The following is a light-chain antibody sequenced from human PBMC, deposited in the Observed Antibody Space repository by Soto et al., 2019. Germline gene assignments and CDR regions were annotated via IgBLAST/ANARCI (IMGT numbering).Light chain of an antibody. CDR3: QQYHTSPYT. V-gene: IGKV1-5*01. CDR1: QSIGTW. CDR2: DAS. J-gene: IGKJ2*01. Sequence: DIQMTQSPSTLSASVGDRVTITCRASQSIGTWLAWYQQEPGKAPKLLMYDASTLQGGVPSRFSGSASGTEFTLTISSLQPDDFATYYCQQYHTSPYTFGQGTKLEIK.